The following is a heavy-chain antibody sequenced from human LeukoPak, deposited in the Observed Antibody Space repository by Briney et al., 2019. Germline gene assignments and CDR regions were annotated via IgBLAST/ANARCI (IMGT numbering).Heavy chain of an antibody. J-gene: IGHJ4*02. CDR3: ASMRSFSGSYSIDY. Sequence: SETLSLTCTVSGGPISSGSYYWSWIRQPAGKGLEWIGRIYTSGSTNYNPSLKSRVTISVDTSKNQFSLKLSSVTAADTAVYYCASMRSFSGSYSIDYWGQGTLVTVSS. V-gene: IGHV4-61*02. CDR2: IYTSGST. CDR1: GGPISSGSYY. D-gene: IGHD1-26*01.